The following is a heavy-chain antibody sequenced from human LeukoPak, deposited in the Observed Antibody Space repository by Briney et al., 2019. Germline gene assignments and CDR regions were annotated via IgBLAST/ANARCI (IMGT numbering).Heavy chain of an antibody. CDR3: AKDGGYSTNIYYMDV. V-gene: IGHV3-23*01. CDR2: ISGSRIST. J-gene: IGHJ6*03. D-gene: IGHD5-12*01. Sequence: GGSLRLSCTASGFTFSSYAMTWVRQAPGKGLEWVSGISGSRISTYYADSVEGRFTICRDNSRNILYLQMSSLRAEDTAVYYCAKDGGYSTNIYYMDVWGKGTTVTVSS. CDR1: GFTFSSYA.